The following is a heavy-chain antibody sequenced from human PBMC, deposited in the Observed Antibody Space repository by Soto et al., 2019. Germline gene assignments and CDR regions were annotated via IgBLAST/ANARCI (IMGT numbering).Heavy chain of an antibody. Sequence: EVQLLESGGALVQPGGSLRLSCVVSGLTFSSYTMSWVRQALGKGLEWVSPITSGGGGTYYADSVKGRFTISRDNSKNTLYLQMNSLRAEDTAVYYCAKGYGDYWGQGTLVTVSS. CDR1: GLTFSSYT. D-gene: IGHD2-15*01. CDR3: AKGYGDY. CDR2: ITSGGGGT. V-gene: IGHV3-23*01. J-gene: IGHJ4*02.